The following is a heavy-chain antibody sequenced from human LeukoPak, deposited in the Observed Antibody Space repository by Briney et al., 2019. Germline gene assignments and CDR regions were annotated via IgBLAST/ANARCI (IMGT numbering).Heavy chain of an antibody. V-gene: IGHV3-48*03. J-gene: IGHJ4*02. Sequence: QPGGSLRLSCAASGFTFSSYEMNWVRQAPGKGLEWVSYISSSGSTIYYAGSVKGRFTISRDNAKNSLYLQMNSLRAEDTAVYYCARMHGEIDYWGQGTLVTVSS. CDR1: GFTFSSYE. D-gene: IGHD3-10*01. CDR3: ARMHGEIDY. CDR2: ISSSGSTI.